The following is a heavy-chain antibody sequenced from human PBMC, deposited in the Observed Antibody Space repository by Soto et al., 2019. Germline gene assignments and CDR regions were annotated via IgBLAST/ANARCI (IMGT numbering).Heavy chain of an antibody. J-gene: IGHJ6*02. Sequence: QVQLVQSETEVKKPGASVTVSCKASGYTFTYYGISWVRQAPGQGFEWMGWISAYNGYTSYAQKLQERVTMTTDTSTSTAYMELKSLRSDDTAVYYCARTGPGRTRRIVAYDMDVWGQGTAVTVSS. V-gene: IGHV1-18*01. CDR1: GYTFTYYG. CDR3: ARTGPGRTRRIVAYDMDV. D-gene: IGHD5-12*01. CDR2: ISAYNGYT.